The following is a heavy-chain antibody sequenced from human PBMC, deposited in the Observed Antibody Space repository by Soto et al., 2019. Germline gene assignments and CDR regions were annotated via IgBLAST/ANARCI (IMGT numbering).Heavy chain of an antibody. D-gene: IGHD3-22*01. V-gene: IGHV3-74*01. CDR3: ARGDYYDTSGPFSDAFDI. Sequence: GGSLRLSCAASGFTFSTYWMHWVRQAPGKGLVWVSRMNSDGSRTSYADSVKGRFTISRDNAKNTLYLQMNSLRAEDTAVYFCARGDYYDTSGPFSDAFDIWGQGTMVTVSS. CDR1: GFTFSTYW. CDR2: MNSDGSRT. J-gene: IGHJ3*02.